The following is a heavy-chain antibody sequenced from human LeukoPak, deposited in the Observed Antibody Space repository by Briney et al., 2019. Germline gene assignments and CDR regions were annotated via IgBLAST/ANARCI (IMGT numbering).Heavy chain of an antibody. V-gene: IGHV3-23*01. CDR3: AKTAYYYDSSGYYYSDYSYYFMDV. D-gene: IGHD3-22*01. Sequence: GGSLRLSCAASGFTFSSYGMSWVRQAPGKGLEWVSGISGSGGSTYYADSVKGRFTISRDNSKNTLYLQVNSLRAEDTAVYYCAKTAYYYDSSGYYYSDYSYYFMDVWGKGTTVTISS. CDR2: ISGSGGST. J-gene: IGHJ6*03. CDR1: GFTFSSYG.